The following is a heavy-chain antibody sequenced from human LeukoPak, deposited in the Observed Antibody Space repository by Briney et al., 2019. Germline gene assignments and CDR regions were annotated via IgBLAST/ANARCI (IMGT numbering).Heavy chain of an antibody. CDR3: ARGSNIVATTYYFDY. J-gene: IGHJ4*02. D-gene: IGHD5-12*01. V-gene: IGHV3-30-3*01. CDR1: GFTFSSYA. Sequence: GRSLRLSCAASGFTFSSYAMHWVRQAPGKGLEWVAVISYDGSNKYYADSVKGRFTISRDNSKNTLYLQMNSLRAEDTAVYYCARGSNIVATTYYFDYWGQGTLVTVSS. CDR2: ISYDGSNK.